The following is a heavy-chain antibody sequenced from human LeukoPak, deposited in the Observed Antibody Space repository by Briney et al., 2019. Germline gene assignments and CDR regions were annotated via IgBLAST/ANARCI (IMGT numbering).Heavy chain of an antibody. Sequence: ASVKVSCKASGYTFTGYYMHWVRQAPGQGLEWMGWINPNSGGTNYAQKFQGRVTMTRDTSISTDYMELSRLRSDDTAVYYCARGEGVVATILGWGQGTLVTVSS. V-gene: IGHV1-2*02. CDR2: INPNSGGT. D-gene: IGHD5-12*01. CDR3: ARGEGVVATILG. CDR1: GYTFTGYY. J-gene: IGHJ4*02.